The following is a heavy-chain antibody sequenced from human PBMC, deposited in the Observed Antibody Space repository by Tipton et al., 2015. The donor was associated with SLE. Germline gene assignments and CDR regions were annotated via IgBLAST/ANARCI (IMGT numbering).Heavy chain of an antibody. CDR2: IYFGGST. J-gene: IGHJ4*01. D-gene: IGHD3-10*01. Sequence: TLSLTCTVSGGSISPHYWSWIRQSPGKGLDWIGYIYFGGSTTYSHSLKSRVTISIDTSKNQFALELRSVTVADTAIYYCARTTYYGSADFWGRGPLVIVSS. CDR3: ARTTYYGSADF. CDR1: GGSISPHY. V-gene: IGHV4-59*11.